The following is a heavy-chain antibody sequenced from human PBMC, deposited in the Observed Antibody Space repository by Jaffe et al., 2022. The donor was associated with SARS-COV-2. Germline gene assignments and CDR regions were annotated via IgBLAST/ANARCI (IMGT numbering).Heavy chain of an antibody. CDR1: GFTFSSYS. V-gene: IGHV3-48*01. D-gene: IGHD5-12*01. CDR3: ARDRGYSGYDLDY. J-gene: IGHJ4*02. CDR2: ISTSSRTI. Sequence: EVQLVESGGGLVQPGGSLRLSCAASGFTFSSYSMNWVRQAPGKGLEWVSYISTSSRTIYYADSVKGRFTFSRDNAKNSLFLQMNSLRAEDTAVYYCARDRGYSGYDLDYWGQGTLVTVSS.